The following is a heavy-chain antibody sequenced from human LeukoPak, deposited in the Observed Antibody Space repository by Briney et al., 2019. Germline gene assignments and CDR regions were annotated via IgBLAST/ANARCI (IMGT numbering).Heavy chain of an antibody. D-gene: IGHD4-11*01. CDR1: GFTFSSYA. J-gene: IGHJ5*02. Sequence: GGSLRLSCAASGFTFSSYAMSWVRQAPGKGLEWVSTISSSGGSTYYADSVKGRFTISRDNSKNTLYLQMNSLRAEDTAIYYCAKDQQSISYSPWGQGTLVTVSS. V-gene: IGHV3-23*01. CDR3: AKDQQSISYSP. CDR2: ISSSGGST.